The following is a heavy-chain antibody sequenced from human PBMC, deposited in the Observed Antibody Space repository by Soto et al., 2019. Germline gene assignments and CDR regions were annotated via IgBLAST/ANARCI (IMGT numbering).Heavy chain of an antibody. V-gene: IGHV4-31*03. CDR2: IYYSGST. Sequence: VQLQESGPGLVKPSQTLSLTCTVSGGSISSGGYYWNWIRQHPGKGLEWIGYIYYSGSTYYNPSLKSRVTISVDTSKNQFSLKLSSVTAADTAVYYCAASCVGCGGFNYYGMDVWGQGTTVTVSS. D-gene: IGHD2-21*01. CDR1: GGSISSGGYY. CDR3: AASCVGCGGFNYYGMDV. J-gene: IGHJ6*02.